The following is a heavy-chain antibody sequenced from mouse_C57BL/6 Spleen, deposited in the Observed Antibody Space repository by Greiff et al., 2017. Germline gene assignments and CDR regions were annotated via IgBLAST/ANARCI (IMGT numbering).Heavy chain of an antibody. V-gene: IGHV5-17*01. CDR1: GFTFSDYG. CDR2: ISSGSSTI. J-gene: IGHJ4*01. Sequence: EVQLVESGGGLVKPGGSLKLSCAASGFTFSDYGMHWVRQAPEKGLEWVAYISSGSSTIYYADTVKGRFTISRDNAKNTLFLQMTSLRSEDTAMYYCARLYYGSTYYYAMDYWGQGTSVTVSS. D-gene: IGHD1-1*01. CDR3: ARLYYGSTYYYAMDY.